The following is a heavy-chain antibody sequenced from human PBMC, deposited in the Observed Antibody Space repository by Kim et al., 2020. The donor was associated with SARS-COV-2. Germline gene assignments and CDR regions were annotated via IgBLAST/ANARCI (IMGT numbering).Heavy chain of an antibody. J-gene: IGHJ4*02. V-gene: IGHV1-18*01. CDR3: ARSGPSITGFDY. Sequence: GNTNYAQKLKGRLTMTTDTSTSTVYMELRSLRSDDTAIYYCARSGPSITGFDYWGQGTLVTVSS. CDR2: GNT. D-gene: IGHD1-20*01.